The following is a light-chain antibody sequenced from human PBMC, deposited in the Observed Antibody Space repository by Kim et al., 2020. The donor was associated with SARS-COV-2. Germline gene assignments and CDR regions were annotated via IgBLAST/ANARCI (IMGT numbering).Light chain of an antibody. CDR2: GAS. CDR1: QSVSSN. CDR3: QQYNNWPPWT. Sequence: EIVMTQSPATLSVSPGERATLSCRASQSVSSNSAWYQQKPGQAPRLLIYGASTRATGIPARFSGSGSGTEFTLTISNLQSEDFAVYYCQQYNNWPPWTFGQGTKVEIK. J-gene: IGKJ1*01. V-gene: IGKV3-15*01.